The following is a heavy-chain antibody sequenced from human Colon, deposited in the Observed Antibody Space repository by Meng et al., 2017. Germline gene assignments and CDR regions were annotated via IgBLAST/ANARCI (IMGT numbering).Heavy chain of an antibody. V-gene: IGHV3-21*01. CDR1: GFTFSSYS. CDR2: ISSSSSYI. Sequence: GESLKISCAASGFTFSSYSMNWVRQAPGKGLEWVSSISSSSSYIYYADSVKGRFTISRDNAENSLHLQMDSLRGEDTAIYYCVLGSGWSFKYWGQGTLVTVSS. CDR3: VLGSGWSFKY. D-gene: IGHD6-19*01. J-gene: IGHJ4*02.